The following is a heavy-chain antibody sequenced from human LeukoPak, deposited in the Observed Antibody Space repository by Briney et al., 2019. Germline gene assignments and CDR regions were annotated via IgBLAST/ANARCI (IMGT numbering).Heavy chain of an antibody. CDR2: IRYDGSNK. D-gene: IGHD3-22*01. CDR1: GFTFSNYG. J-gene: IGHJ4*02. Sequence: GGSLRLSCAASGFTFSNYGMHWVRQAPGKGLEWVAFIRYDGSNKYYADSVKGRFTISRDNSKNTLYLQMNSLRAEDTAVYYCAKEKKYYYDSSGYPGYDYWGQGTLVTVSS. V-gene: IGHV3-30*02. CDR3: AKEKKYYYDSSGYPGYDY.